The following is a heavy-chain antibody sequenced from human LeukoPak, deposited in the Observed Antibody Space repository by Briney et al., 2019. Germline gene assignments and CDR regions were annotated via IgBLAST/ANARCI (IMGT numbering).Heavy chain of an antibody. Sequence: SETLSLTCTVSGGSISSYYWNWIRQPPGKGLEWIGYIYYSGSTNYNPSLKSRVTISVDTSKNQFSLNLSSVTAADTAVYYCAGRLWRRDGYNLSAFDIWGQGTMVTVSS. D-gene: IGHD5-24*01. J-gene: IGHJ3*02. V-gene: IGHV4-59*01. CDR3: AGRLWRRDGYNLSAFDI. CDR2: IYYSGST. CDR1: GGSISSYY.